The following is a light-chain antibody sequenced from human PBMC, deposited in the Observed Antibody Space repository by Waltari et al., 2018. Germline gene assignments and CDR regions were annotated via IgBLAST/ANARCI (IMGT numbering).Light chain of an antibody. V-gene: IGKV4-1*01. J-gene: IGKJ1*01. CDR1: QSVLYSSNSQNY. CDR3: QQYYDIPWT. CDR2: WAS. Sequence: DIVMTQSPDSLAVSLGERVTINCKSSQSVLYSSNSQNYLHWYQQKPGQPPKLLIYWASARESGVPDRFSGSESGTDFTLTISSLQAEDVAVYYCQQYYDIPWTFGQGTKVEIK.